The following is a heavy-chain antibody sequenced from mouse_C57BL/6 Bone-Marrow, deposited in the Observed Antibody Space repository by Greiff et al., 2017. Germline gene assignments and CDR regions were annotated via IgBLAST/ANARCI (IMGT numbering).Heavy chain of an antibody. Sequence: LQQPGAELVKPGASVKLSCKASGYTFTSYWMQWVKQRPGQGLEWIGEIDPSDSYTNYNQKFKGKATLTVDTSSSTAYMQLSSLTSEDSAVYYCAREGYYGSSPDYWGQGTTLTVSS. V-gene: IGHV1-50*01. D-gene: IGHD1-1*01. CDR3: AREGYYGSSPDY. CDR2: IDPSDSYT. J-gene: IGHJ2*01. CDR1: GYTFTSYW.